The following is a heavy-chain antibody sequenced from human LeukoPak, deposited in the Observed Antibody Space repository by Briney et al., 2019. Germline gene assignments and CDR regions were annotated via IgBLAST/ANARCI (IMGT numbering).Heavy chain of an antibody. V-gene: IGHV3-30-3*01. J-gene: IGHJ4*02. CDR3: VVPAAPLFDY. D-gene: IGHD2-2*01. CDR2: ISYDGSNK. Sequence: GRSLRLSCAASGFTFSSYAMHWVRQAPGKGLGWVAVISYDGSNKYYADSVKGRFTISRDNSKNTLYLQMNSLRAEDTAVYYGVVPAAPLFDYWGQGTLVTVSS. CDR1: GFTFSSYA.